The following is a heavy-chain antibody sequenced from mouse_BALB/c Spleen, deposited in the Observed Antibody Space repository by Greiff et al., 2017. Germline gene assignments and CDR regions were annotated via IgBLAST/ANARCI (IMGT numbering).Heavy chain of an antibody. CDR2: ISYDGSN. CDR1: GYSITSGYY. Sequence: EVKLLESGPGLVKPSQSLSLTCSVTGYSITSGYYWNWIRQFPGNKLEWMGYISYDGSNNYNPSLKNRISITRDTSKNQFFLKLNSVTTEDTATYYCAKIYDGYYYAMDDWGQGTAVTVAS. D-gene: IGHD2-3*01. CDR3: AKIYDGYYYAMDD. V-gene: IGHV3-6*02. J-gene: IGHJ4*01.